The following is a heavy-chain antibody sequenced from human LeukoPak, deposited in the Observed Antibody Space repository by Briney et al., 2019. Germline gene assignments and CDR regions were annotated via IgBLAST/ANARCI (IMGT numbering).Heavy chain of an antibody. J-gene: IGHJ4*02. V-gene: IGHV3-23*01. Sequence: GGSLRLSCAASGFTFSSYAMRWVRQAPGKGLEWVSSIDGSGGTTYYADSVKGRFTISRDNSKHTLYLQMNSLRAEDTAMYYCANYCTSTSCYVYYFDYWGQGTQVTVSS. CDR3: ANYCTSTSCYVYYFDY. D-gene: IGHD2-2*01. CDR1: GFTFSSYA. CDR2: IDGSGGTT.